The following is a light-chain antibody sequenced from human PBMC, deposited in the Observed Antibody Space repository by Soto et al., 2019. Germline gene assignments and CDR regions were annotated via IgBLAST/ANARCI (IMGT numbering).Light chain of an antibody. CDR3: QVWDSSTAV. V-gene: IGLV3-9*01. Sequence: SYELTQPLSVSVALGQTARITCGGNNIGSKNVHWYQQKPGQAPVLVIYRDSNRPSGIPERFSGSNSGNTATLTISRAQAGDEADYYCQVWDSSTAVFGTGTKFAVL. CDR1: NIGSKN. CDR2: RDS. J-gene: IGLJ1*01.